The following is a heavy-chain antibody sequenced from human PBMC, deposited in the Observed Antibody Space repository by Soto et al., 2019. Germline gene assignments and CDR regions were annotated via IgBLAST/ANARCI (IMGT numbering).Heavy chain of an antibody. D-gene: IGHD6-13*01. J-gene: IGHJ6*02. CDR2: IYYSGST. V-gene: IGHV4-39*01. CDR1: GASITSSSYY. Sequence: PSETLSLTCTVSGASITSSSYYWGWIRQPPGRGLEWIGSIYYSGSTYYNPSLKSRVTISVDTSKNQFSLKLSSVTAADTAVYYCESASIAAAGTVGDYYYGMDVWGQGTTVT. CDR3: ESASIAAAGTVGDYYYGMDV.